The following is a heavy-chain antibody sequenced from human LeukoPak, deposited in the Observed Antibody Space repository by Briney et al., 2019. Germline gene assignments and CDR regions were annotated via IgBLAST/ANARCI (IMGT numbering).Heavy chain of an antibody. J-gene: IGHJ3*02. D-gene: IGHD3-16*01. CDR3: ARTAFPLEAFDI. Sequence: GASVKASCKASGYTFTSYGISWVRQAPGHGLEWMGWINPNSGGTNYAQKFQGRVTMTRDTSISTAYMELSRLRSDDTAVYYCARTAFPLEAFDIWGQGTMVTVSS. CDR1: GYTFTSYG. CDR2: INPNSGGT. V-gene: IGHV1-2*02.